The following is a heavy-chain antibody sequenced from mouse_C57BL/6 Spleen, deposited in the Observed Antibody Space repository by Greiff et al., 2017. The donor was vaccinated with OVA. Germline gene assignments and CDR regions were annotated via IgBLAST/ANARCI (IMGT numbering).Heavy chain of an antibody. CDR1: GFSLTSYG. CDR3: ASGDYDVAWFAY. CDR2: IWGVGST. D-gene: IGHD2-4*01. J-gene: IGHJ3*01. Sequence: VQLQQSGPGLVAPSQSLSITCTVSGFSLTSYGVDWVRQSPGKGLEWLGVIWGVGSTNYNSALKSRLSISKDNSKSQVFLKMNSLQTDDTAMYYCASGDYDVAWFAYWGQGTLVTVSA. V-gene: IGHV2-6*01.